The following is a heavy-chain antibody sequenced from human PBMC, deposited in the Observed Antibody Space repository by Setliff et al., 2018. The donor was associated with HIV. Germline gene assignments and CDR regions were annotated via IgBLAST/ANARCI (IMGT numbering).Heavy chain of an antibody. CDR1: GYSISSRYY. CDR3: ASSPAWRSDFGLHTFDY. Sequence: SETLSLTCTVSGYSISSRYYWGWSRQPPGKGLEWIGSVYHTGSTYYNPSLKSRVTMSADTSKNQFSLKLSSVTAADTAVYYCASSPAWRSDFGLHTFDYWGQGTLVTVSS. V-gene: IGHV4-38-2*02. J-gene: IGHJ4*02. D-gene: IGHD2-2*01. CDR2: VYHTGST.